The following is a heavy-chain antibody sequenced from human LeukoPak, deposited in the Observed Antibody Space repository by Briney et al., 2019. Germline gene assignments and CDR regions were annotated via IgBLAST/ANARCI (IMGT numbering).Heavy chain of an antibody. CDR2: IYPADSDV. Sequence: GKSLKISCKVSGYSFTNNWIGWVRQMPGNGLEWMGIIYPADSDVRYSPSFQGQVTISADKSISTAYLQWSSLKASDTAMYYCARPQKYSTGWYYDYWGQGTVVTVSS. CDR1: GYSFTNNW. D-gene: IGHD6-19*01. V-gene: IGHV5-51*01. J-gene: IGHJ4*02. CDR3: ARPQKYSTGWYYDY.